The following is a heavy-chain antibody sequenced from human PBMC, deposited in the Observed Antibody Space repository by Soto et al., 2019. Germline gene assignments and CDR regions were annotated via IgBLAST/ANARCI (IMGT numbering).Heavy chain of an antibody. Sequence: ASVKVSCKASGHTFTSYVINCVRQATGQGLGWMGWMNPNRGNTGYAQKLQGRVTMTRKTSLRTAYMELRSLRSAETAVYYCARERTVTTSMDVWGKGTTVTATS. D-gene: IGHD1-1*01. V-gene: IGHV1-8*01. J-gene: IGHJ6*04. CDR2: MNPNRGNT. CDR1: GHTFTSYV. CDR3: ARERTVTTSMDV.